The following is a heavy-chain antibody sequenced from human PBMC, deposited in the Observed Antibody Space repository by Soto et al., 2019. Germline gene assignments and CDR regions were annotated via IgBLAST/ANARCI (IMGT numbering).Heavy chain of an antibody. J-gene: IGHJ2*01. CDR2: ISSSSRYT. CDR3: ARAYGRDRYFDL. Sequence: QVQLVESGGDLVKPGGSLRLSCAASGFTFSDYYMNWIRQAPGKGLEWVSYISSSSRYTNSADSVKGRFTISRDNAKNSLFLQMNSLRAEDTAVYYWARAYGRDRYFDLWGRGTLVTVSS. D-gene: IGHD4-17*01. V-gene: IGHV3-11*05. CDR1: GFTFSDYY.